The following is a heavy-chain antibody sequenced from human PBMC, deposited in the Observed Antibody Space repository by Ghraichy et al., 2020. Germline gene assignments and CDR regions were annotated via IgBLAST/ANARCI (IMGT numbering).Heavy chain of an antibody. V-gene: IGHV3-53*04. CDR1: GFTVSSKY. D-gene: IGHD2-8*01. CDR2: IYPGGST. J-gene: IGHJ6*02. CDR3: ARDVIFGGPYCTNGVCSTMDG. Sequence: GGSLRLSCAASGFTVSSKYMSWVRQAPGKGLEWVSVIYPGGSTYYADSVKGRFTISRHNSKNTVYLQRNSLRAEETAEDYCARDVIFGGPYCTNGVCSTMDGWGQGTTVTVAS.